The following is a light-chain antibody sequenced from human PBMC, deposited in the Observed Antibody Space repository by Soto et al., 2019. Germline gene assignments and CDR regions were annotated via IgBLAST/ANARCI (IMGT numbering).Light chain of an antibody. CDR3: QQYHHWPPLT. Sequence: EIVMTQSPATLSVSPGGRATLSCRASQSVSSNLAWYRQRPGQPPRLLIYGASTRAPGIPARFSGSGSGTEFTLTISSLQSEDSAVYYCQQYHHWPPLTFGGGTKVEFK. CDR2: GAS. V-gene: IGKV3D-15*01. J-gene: IGKJ4*02. CDR1: QSVSSN.